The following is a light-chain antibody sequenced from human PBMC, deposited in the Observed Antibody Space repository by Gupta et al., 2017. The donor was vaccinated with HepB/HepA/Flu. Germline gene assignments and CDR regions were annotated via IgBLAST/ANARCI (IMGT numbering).Light chain of an antibody. V-gene: IGLV1-47*01. J-gene: IGLJ3*02. CDR1: SSNVGSNY. CDR3: AAWDDSRSGWV. CDR2: TSN. Sequence: SVLTQPPSASGTPGQRVTISCSGSSSNVGSNYVYWYQQLPATAPKLLIYTSNKRHSGVPDRFSGSKSGTSASLAISGLRAEDEADYYCAAWDDSRSGWVFGGGTKLTVL.